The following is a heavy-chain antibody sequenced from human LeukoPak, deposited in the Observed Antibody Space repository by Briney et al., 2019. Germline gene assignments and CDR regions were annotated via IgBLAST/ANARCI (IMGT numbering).Heavy chain of an antibody. Sequence: GGSLRLSCAASGFTFSSYAMSWVRQAPGKGLEWVSAISGSGGSTYYADSVKGRFTISRDNSKNTLYLQMNSLRAEDTAVYYCAKASRIAVAGNHFDYWGQGTLVTVSS. D-gene: IGHD6-19*01. J-gene: IGHJ4*02. CDR3: AKASRIAVAGNHFDY. V-gene: IGHV3-23*01. CDR1: GFTFSSYA. CDR2: ISGSGGST.